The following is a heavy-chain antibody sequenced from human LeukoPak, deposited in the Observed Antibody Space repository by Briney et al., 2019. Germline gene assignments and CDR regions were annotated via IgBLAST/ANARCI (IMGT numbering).Heavy chain of an antibody. Sequence: GGSLRLSCAASGFTFRNYAMSWVRQAPGKGLEWLSTISGLGSTTYFADSVKGRFTISRANSKNRLYLQMNSLRVEDTAVYYCAKGSPDSMDYWGQGTPVSVSS. V-gene: IGHV3-23*01. CDR3: AKGSPDSMDY. J-gene: IGHJ4*02. CDR1: GFTFRNYA. CDR2: ISGLGSTT. D-gene: IGHD3-3*02.